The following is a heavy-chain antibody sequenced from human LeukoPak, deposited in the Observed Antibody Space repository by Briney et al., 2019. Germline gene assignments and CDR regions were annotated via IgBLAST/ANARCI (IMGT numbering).Heavy chain of an antibody. CDR3: AKASGSGYYFDY. V-gene: IGHV3-23*01. D-gene: IGHD5-12*01. Sequence: GRSLRLSCAASGFTFSSYAMSWVRQAPGKGLEWVSAISGSGGSTYYADSVKGRFTISRDNSKNTLYLQMNSLRAEDTAVYYCAKASGSGYYFDYWGQGTLVTVSS. J-gene: IGHJ4*02. CDR1: GFTFSSYA. CDR2: ISGSGGST.